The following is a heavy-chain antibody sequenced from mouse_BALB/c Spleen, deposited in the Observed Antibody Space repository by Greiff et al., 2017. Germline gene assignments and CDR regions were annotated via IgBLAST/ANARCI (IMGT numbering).Heavy chain of an antibody. J-gene: IGHJ2*01. D-gene: IGHD1-1*01. CDR1: GYTFTSYW. CDR2: INPSTGYT. Sequence: VQLQESGAELAKPGASVKMSCKASGYTFTSYWMHWVKQRPGQGLEWIGYINPSTGYTEYNQKFKDKATLTADKSSSTAYMQLSSLTSEDSAVYYCARAYGTPFDYWGQGTTLTVSS. V-gene: IGHV1-7*01. CDR3: ARAYGTPFDY.